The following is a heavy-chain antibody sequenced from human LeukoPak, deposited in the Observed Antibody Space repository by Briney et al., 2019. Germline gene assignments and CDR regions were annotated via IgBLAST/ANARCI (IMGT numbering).Heavy chain of an antibody. CDR2: ISAYNGNT. CDR1: GYTFTSYG. Sequence: ASVKVSCKASGYTFTSYGISWVRQAPGQGLEWMGWISAYNGNTNYAQKLQGRVTMTTDTSTSTAYMELRSLGSDDTAVYYCAREYIAVAGTLYDYWGQGTLVTVSS. V-gene: IGHV1-18*01. D-gene: IGHD6-19*01. CDR3: AREYIAVAGTLYDY. J-gene: IGHJ4*02.